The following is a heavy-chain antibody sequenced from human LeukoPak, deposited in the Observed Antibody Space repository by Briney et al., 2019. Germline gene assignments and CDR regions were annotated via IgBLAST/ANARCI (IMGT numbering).Heavy chain of an antibody. CDR1: GYTFTSYG. D-gene: IGHD4-17*01. CDR2: ISAYNGNT. CDR3: ARDPRDHHDYGAIDGVNYFDY. J-gene: IGHJ4*02. V-gene: IGHV1-18*01. Sequence: ASVKVSCKASGYTFTSYGISWVRQAPGQGLEWMGWISAYNGNTNYAQKLQGRVTMTTDTSTSTAYMELRSLRSDDTAVYYCARDPRDHHDYGAIDGVNYFDYWGQGTLVTVSS.